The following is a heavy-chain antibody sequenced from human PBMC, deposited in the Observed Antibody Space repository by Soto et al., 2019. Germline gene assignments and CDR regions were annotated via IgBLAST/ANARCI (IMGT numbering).Heavy chain of an antibody. CDR1: GYSFTSYW. V-gene: IGHV5-51*01. D-gene: IGHD5-12*01. CDR3: ARRRDGYNYLAFSI. J-gene: IGHJ3*02. CDR2: IYPGDSDT. Sequence: GESLKISCKGSGYSFTSYWIGWVRQMPGKGLEWMGIIYPGDSDTRYSPSFQGQVSIAADKSMSTAYLQWSSLKASDTAMYYCARRRDGYNYLAFSIWGQGTKVTVSS.